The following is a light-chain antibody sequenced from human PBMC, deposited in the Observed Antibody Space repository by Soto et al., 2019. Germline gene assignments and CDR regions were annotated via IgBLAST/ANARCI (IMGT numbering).Light chain of an antibody. CDR2: KDS. V-gene: IGLV3-25*02. CDR1: ALPKQY. Sequence: SYELTQPPSVSVSPGQTARITCPGDALPKQYAYWYQQKPGQAPVLVIYKDSERPSGIPERFSGSSSGTTVTLTISGVQAEDEADYYCQSADSSGTYYVFGTGTKLTVL. CDR3: QSADSSGTYYV. J-gene: IGLJ1*01.